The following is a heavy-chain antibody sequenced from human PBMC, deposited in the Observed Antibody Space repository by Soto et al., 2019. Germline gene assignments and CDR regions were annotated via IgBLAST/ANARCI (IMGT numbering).Heavy chain of an antibody. J-gene: IGHJ4*02. CDR2: IIPIFGTA. D-gene: IGHD3-22*01. CDR3: ASILEDSSGYPPY. CDR1: GGTFSSYV. Sequence: QVQLVQSGAEVRKPGSSVKVSCKASGGTFSSYVISWVRQAPGQGLEWMGGIIPIFGTANYAQKFQGRVTITADESTSTAYMELSSLRSEDTAVYYCASILEDSSGYPPYWGQGTLVTVSS. V-gene: IGHV1-69*12.